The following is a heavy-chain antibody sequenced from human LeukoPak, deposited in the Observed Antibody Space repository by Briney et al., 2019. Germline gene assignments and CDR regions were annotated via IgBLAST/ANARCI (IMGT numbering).Heavy chain of an antibody. CDR3: ARVDIVATSTFDY. V-gene: IGHV4-38-2*02. CDR1: GYSISSGYY. CDR2: IYHSGST. J-gene: IGHJ4*02. D-gene: IGHD5-12*01. Sequence: PSETLSLTCTVSGYSISSGYYWSWIRQPPGKGLEWIGSIYHSGSTYYNPSLKSRVTISVDTSKNQFSLKLSSVTAADTAVYYCARVDIVATSTFDYWGQGTLVTVSS.